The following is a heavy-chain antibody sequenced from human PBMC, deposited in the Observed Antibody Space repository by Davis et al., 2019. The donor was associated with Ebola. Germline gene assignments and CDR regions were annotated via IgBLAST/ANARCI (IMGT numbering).Heavy chain of an antibody. V-gene: IGHV4-4*07. Sequence: GALRLSCTVSGGSISTYYWNWIRQPAGKGLEWIGRIYPSGTTNYSPSLKSRVTMSVDTSKNQFSLKLTSLTAADTAVYYCARALLGFYYFDNWGQGTLVTVSS. CDR1: GGSISTYY. CDR2: IYPSGTT. D-gene: IGHD1-26*01. J-gene: IGHJ4*02. CDR3: ARALLGFYYFDN.